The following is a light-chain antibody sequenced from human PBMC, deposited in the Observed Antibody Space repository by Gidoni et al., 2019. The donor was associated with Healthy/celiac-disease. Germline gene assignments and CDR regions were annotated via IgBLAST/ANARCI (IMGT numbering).Light chain of an antibody. Sequence: QSALTQPASVSGSPRHSITIACTGTSSDVGGYNYVSWYQQHPGKAPKLMIYDVSNRPSGVSNRFSGSKSGNTASLTISGLQAEDEADYYCSSYTSSSTRVFGGGTKLTVL. V-gene: IGLV2-14*01. CDR2: DVS. J-gene: IGLJ2*01. CDR1: SSDVGGYNY. CDR3: SSYTSSSTRV.